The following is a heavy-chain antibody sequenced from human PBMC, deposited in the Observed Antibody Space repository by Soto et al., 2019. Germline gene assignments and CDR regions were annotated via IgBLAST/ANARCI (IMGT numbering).Heavy chain of an antibody. CDR2: VSGGSGST. J-gene: IGHJ4*02. CDR3: AKWNGYGDY. V-gene: IGHV3-23*01. D-gene: IGHD1-1*01. Sequence: EVQLLESGGGLVQPGGSLRLSCAVSGFSFSTYGVTWVRQAPGKGLEWVSGVSGGSGSTHYADSVKGRFTITGDNSKNTVYLQMNNLRVEDTAVYYCAKWNGYGDYWGQGTLVTVSS. CDR1: GFSFSTYG.